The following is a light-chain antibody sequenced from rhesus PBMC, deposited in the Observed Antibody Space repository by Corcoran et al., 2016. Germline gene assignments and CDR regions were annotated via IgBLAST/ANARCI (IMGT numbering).Light chain of an antibody. CDR2: EAS. V-gene: IGKV1-22*01. CDR3: QQYCGGSYS. Sequence: IHMTQSPSSLSASVGDTVTITCRASQVISNCLAWFQQRPGKAPKLLISEASSLQSGVPTRLRGGGSGTDFTLANGSLQSEKLATCYCQQYCGGSYSVGQGTKVEIK. J-gene: IGKJ2*01. CDR1: QVISNC.